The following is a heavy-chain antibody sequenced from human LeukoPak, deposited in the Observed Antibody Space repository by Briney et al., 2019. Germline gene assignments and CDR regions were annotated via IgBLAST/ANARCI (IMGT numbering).Heavy chain of an antibody. J-gene: IGHJ4*02. D-gene: IGHD6-6*01. CDR1: GGTFIIYT. Sequence: SVKVSCKASGGTFIIYTISWVRQAPGQGLEGMGGIIPILGIANYAQKFQGRVTITADKSTSTAYIELSSLRSEDTAVYYCARGSRSSSSSKLFDYWGQGTLVTVSS. CDR3: ARGSRSSSSSKLFDY. V-gene: IGHV1-69*02. CDR2: IIPILGIA.